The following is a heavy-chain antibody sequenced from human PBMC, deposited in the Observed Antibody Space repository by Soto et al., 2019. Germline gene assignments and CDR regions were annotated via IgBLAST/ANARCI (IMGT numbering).Heavy chain of an antibody. CDR1: GFTFMSYT. CDR3: TREGAVGELSDP. J-gene: IGHJ5*02. Sequence: GGSLRLSCAASGFTFMSYTMNWVRQAPGTGLEWVASISSSSSYIEYADSLKGRFTISRDNAKNSVHLQMRSLRAEDTAVYYCTREGAVGELSDPWGQGTLVTVSS. V-gene: IGHV3-21*01. CDR2: ISSSSSYI. D-gene: IGHD3-10*01.